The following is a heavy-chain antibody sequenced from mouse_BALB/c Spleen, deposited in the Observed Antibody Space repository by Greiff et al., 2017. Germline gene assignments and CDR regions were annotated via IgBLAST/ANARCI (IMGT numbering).Heavy chain of an antibody. CDR1: GFSLTSYG. CDR3: LITTATSAY. J-gene: IGHJ3*01. V-gene: IGHV2-4-1*01. CDR2: IWSGGST. D-gene: IGHD1-2*01. Sequence: QVQLQQSGPGLVQPSQSLSITCTVSGFSLTSYGVHWVRQSPGKGLEWLGVIWSGGSTDYNAAFISRLSISKDNSKSQVFFKMNSLQADDTAIYYSLITTATSAYWGQGTLVTVSA.